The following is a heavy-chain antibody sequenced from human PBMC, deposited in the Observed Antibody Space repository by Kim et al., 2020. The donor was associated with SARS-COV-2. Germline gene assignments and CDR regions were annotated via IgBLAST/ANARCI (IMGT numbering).Heavy chain of an antibody. J-gene: IGHJ6*02. CDR1: GYAFSDFF. CDR2: IDPKNGDT. Sequence: ASVKVSCKASGYAFSDFFIHWVRQAPGQGLEWMGWIDPKNGDTHYAQSFQGRVTMTRDTSVSTVYLDLSRLRSDDTAVYYCARDEVPTILGMEDVWGQGIPVTVSS. CDR3: ARDEVPTILGMEDV. V-gene: IGHV1-2*02. D-gene: IGHD3-16*01.